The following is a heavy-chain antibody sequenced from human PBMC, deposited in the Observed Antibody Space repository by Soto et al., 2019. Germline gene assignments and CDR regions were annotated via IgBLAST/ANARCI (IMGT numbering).Heavy chain of an antibody. CDR1: GFTFSSYA. CDR3: ARNGASGSYYDAFDI. J-gene: IGHJ3*02. Sequence: GGSLRLSCAASGFTFSSYAMHWVRQAPGKGLEWVAVISYDGSNKYYADSVKGRFTISRDNSKNTLYLQMNSLRAEDTAVYYCARNGASGSYYDAFDIWGQGTMVTVSS. CDR2: ISYDGSNK. V-gene: IGHV3-30-3*01. D-gene: IGHD1-26*01.